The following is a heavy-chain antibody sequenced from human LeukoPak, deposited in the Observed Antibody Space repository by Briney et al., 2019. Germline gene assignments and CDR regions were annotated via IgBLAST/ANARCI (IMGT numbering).Heavy chain of an antibody. J-gene: IGHJ4*02. V-gene: IGHV3-11*01. Sequence: PGGSLRLSCAASGFTFSDYYMSWIRQAPGKGLEWVSYISSRGSSIYYADSLKGRFTISRDSSKNTLYLQMNSLRAEDAAVYYCAKAPVTSCRGAYCYPFDYWGQGTLVTVSS. D-gene: IGHD2-21*01. CDR3: AKAPVTSCRGAYCYPFDY. CDR1: GFTFSDYY. CDR2: ISSRGSSI.